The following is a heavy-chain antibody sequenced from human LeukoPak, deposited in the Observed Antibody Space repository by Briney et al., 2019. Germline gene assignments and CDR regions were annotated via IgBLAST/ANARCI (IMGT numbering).Heavy chain of an antibody. CDR2: IWYDGSNK. V-gene: IGHV3-33*06. CDR1: TFTFSSYG. D-gene: IGHD4-17*01. J-gene: IGHJ4*02. CDR3: AKDGIYGDYGAY. Sequence: PGRSLRLSCAAYTFTFSSYGMHWVRQAPGKGLEWVAVIWYDGSNKYYADSVKGRFTISRDNSKNTLYLQMNSLRAEDTAVYYCAKDGIYGDYGAYWGQGALVTVSS.